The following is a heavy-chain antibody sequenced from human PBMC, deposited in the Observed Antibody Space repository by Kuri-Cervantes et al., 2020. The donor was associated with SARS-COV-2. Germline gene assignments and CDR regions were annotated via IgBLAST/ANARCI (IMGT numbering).Heavy chain of an antibody. J-gene: IGHJ3*02. V-gene: IGHV3-23*01. Sequence: ETLSLTCAASGFTFSSYTMSWVRQAPGKGLEWVSGISGSGGSTYYADSVKGRFTISRDNSKDTLFLQMNSLRAEDTAVYYCAKGRIHHSDAFDIWGQGTMVTVSS. CDR2: ISGSGGST. CDR3: AKGRIHHSDAFDI. D-gene: IGHD1-14*01. CDR1: GFTFSSYT.